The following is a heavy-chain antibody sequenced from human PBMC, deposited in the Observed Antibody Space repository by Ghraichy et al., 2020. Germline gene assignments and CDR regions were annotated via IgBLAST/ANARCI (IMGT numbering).Heavy chain of an antibody. Sequence: SETLSLTCAVYGGSFSGYYWSWIRQPPGKGLEWIGESNHSGSTNYNPSLKSRVTISVDTSKNQFSLKLSSVTAADTAVYYCARGPSPYSLHFDYWGQGTLVTVSS. V-gene: IGHV4-34*01. D-gene: IGHD3-16*01. CDR2: SNHSGST. J-gene: IGHJ4*02. CDR3: ARGPSPYSLHFDY. CDR1: GGSFSGYY.